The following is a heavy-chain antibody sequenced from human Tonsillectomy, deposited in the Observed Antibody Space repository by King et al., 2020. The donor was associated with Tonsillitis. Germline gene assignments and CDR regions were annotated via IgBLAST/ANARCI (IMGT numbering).Heavy chain of an antibody. CDR2: ISISGSTI. J-gene: IGHJ3*02. Sequence: VQLVESGGGLVQPGGSLRLSCAASGFTFSSYERNCVRQAPGKGLEWVSDISISGSTIYYTDSVKGRFTISRDNAKNLLYLQMNSLRAEDTAVYYCARISTTSSLAFDIWGQGTMVTVSS. D-gene: IGHD2-2*01. CDR3: ARISTTSSLAFDI. CDR1: GFTFSSYE. V-gene: IGHV3-48*03.